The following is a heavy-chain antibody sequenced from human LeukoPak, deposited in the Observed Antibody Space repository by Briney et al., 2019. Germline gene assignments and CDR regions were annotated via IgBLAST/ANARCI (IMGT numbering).Heavy chain of an antibody. J-gene: IGHJ4*02. CDR3: AIAQWLVLDY. V-gene: IGHV4-34*01. Sequence: SETLSLTCAVYGGSFSGYYWSWIRQPPGKGLEWIGEINHSGSTNYNPSLKSRVTISVDTSKNQFSLKLSSVTAADTAVYYCAIAQWLVLDYWGQGTLVTASS. CDR1: GGSFSGYY. CDR2: INHSGST. D-gene: IGHD6-19*01.